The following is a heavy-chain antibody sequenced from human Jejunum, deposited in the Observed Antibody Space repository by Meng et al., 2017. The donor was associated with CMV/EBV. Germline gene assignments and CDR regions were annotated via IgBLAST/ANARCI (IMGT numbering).Heavy chain of an antibody. Sequence: SFSDHYWSWIRQPPGKGLEWIGEINHSGSTNYNPSLKSRVTISADTSKNQFSLNLSSVTAADTAVYYCARGQFYDVLTGRSKNWFEPWGQGTLVTVSS. D-gene: IGHD3-9*01. CDR2: INHSGST. V-gene: IGHV4-34*01. CDR1: SFSDHY. CDR3: ARGQFYDVLTGRSKNWFEP. J-gene: IGHJ5*02.